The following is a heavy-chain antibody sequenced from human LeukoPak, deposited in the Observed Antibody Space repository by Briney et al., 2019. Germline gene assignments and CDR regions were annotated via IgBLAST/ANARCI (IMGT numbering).Heavy chain of an antibody. CDR2: IIPILGIA. J-gene: IGHJ4*02. Sequence: SVKVSCKASGGTFSSYAISWVRQAPGQGLEWMVRIIPILGIANYAQKFQGRVTITADKSTSTAYMELSSLRAEDTAVYYCARDLSYSSSWFDWGQGTLVTVSS. CDR3: ARDLSYSSSWFD. CDR1: GGTFSSYA. D-gene: IGHD6-13*01. V-gene: IGHV1-69*04.